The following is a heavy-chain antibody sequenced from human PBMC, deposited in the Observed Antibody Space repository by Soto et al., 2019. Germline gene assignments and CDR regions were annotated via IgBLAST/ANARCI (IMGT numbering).Heavy chain of an antibody. Sequence: SETLSLTCTVPGASVRDQYWTWIRQPPGKRLEFIGYIFSVVRTKYNPSLESRVTISVDTSKNQFSLRLTSVAATDTAVYYCARTLDYGHMDVWGKGTTVTVSS. CDR1: GASVRDQY. J-gene: IGHJ6*03. CDR2: IFSVVRT. V-gene: IGHV4-59*02. D-gene: IGHD3-16*01. CDR3: ARTLDYGHMDV.